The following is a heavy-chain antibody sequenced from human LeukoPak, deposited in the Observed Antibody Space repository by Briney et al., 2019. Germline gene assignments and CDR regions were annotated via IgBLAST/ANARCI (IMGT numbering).Heavy chain of an antibody. J-gene: IGHJ2*01. CDR3: ARDFYSSSPLWYFDL. Sequence: SETLSLTCTVSGGSISSSSYYWGWIRQPPGKGLEWIGGIYYSGSTYYNPSLKSRVTISVDTSKNQFSLKLSSVTAADTAVYYCARDFYSSSPLWYFDLWGRGTLVTVSS. CDR1: GGSISSSSYY. V-gene: IGHV4-39*07. CDR2: IYYSGST. D-gene: IGHD6-13*01.